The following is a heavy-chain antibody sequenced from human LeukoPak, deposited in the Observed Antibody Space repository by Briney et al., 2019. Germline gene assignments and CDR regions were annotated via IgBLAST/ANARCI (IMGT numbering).Heavy chain of an antibody. CDR3: AILLAYCGGDCYSDY. Sequence: GGSLRLSCAASGFTFSSYWMSWVRQAPGKGLEWVANIKQDGSEKYYVDSVKGRFTISRDNAKNSLYLQMNSLRAEDTAVYYCAILLAYCGGDCYSDYWGQGTLVTVSS. CDR1: GFTFSSYW. CDR2: IKQDGSEK. J-gene: IGHJ4*02. V-gene: IGHV3-7*01. D-gene: IGHD2-21*02.